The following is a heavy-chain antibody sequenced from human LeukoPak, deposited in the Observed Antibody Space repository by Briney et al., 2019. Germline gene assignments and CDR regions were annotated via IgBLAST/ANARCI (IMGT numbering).Heavy chain of an antibody. CDR2: ICTGGNT. CDR1: GFTVSSNY. Sequence: GGPLRLSCAGSGFTVSSNYMSWVRQAPGKGLEWVSVICTGGNTYYADSVKGRFTISRDNSKNTLYLQMNSLRAEDTAVYYCARGLIYSPNWFDPWGQGTLVTVSS. CDR3: ARGLIYSPNWFDP. D-gene: IGHD4-11*01. J-gene: IGHJ5*02. V-gene: IGHV3-66*01.